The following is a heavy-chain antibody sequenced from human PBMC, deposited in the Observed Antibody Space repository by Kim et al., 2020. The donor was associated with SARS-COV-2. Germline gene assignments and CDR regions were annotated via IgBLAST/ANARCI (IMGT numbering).Heavy chain of an antibody. CDR3: AAEDY. V-gene: IGHV1-58*01. Sequence: VVGSGNTNYAQKFQERVTITRDMSTRTAYMELSSLRSEDTAVYYCAAEDYWGQGTLVTVSS. CDR2: VVGSGNT. J-gene: IGHJ4*02.